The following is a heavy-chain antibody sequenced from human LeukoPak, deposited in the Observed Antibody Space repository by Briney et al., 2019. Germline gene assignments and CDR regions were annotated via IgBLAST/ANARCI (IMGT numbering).Heavy chain of an antibody. CDR1: GFTFSSYS. D-gene: IGHD6-6*01. Sequence: GGSLRLSCAASGFTFSSYSMNWVRQAPGKGLEWVSAIGGSGGSTYYADSVKGRFTISRDNSKNTLYLQMNSLRAEDTAVYYCAKGRQLAPSYYYYMDVWGKGTTVTVSS. J-gene: IGHJ6*03. CDR2: IGGSGGST. V-gene: IGHV3-23*01. CDR3: AKGRQLAPSYYYYMDV.